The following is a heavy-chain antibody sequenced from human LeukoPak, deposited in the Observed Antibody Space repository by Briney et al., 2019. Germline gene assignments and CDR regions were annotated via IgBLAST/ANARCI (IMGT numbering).Heavy chain of an antibody. CDR3: ASLQVGGAARGDY. J-gene: IGHJ4*02. V-gene: IGHV4-4*09. CDR2: IYTSGST. Sequence: SETLSLTCTVSGGSISSYYWSWIRQPPGKGLEWIGYIYTSGSTNYNPSLKSRVTISVDTSKNQFSLKLSSVTAADTAVYYCASLQVGGAARGDYWGQGTLVTVSS. D-gene: IGHD1-26*01. CDR1: GGSISSYY.